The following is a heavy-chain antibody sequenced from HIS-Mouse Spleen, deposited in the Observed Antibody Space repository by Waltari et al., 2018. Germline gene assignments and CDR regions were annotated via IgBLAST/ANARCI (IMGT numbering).Heavy chain of an antibody. J-gene: IGHJ2*01. D-gene: IGHD6-13*01. CDR1: GGSISSSRYY. V-gene: IGHV4-39*07. CDR2: IYYSGST. Sequence: QLQLQESGPGLVKPSETLSLTCTVFGGSISSSRYYCGWIRPPPGKGLEGIGSIYYSGSTYYNPSLKSRVTISVDTSKNQFSLKLSSVTAADTAVYYCAREIPYSSSWYDWYFDLWGRGTLVTVSS. CDR3: AREIPYSSSWYDWYFDL.